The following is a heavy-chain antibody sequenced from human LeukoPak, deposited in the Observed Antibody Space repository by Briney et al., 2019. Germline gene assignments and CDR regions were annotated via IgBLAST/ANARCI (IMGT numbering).Heavy chain of an antibody. CDR1: GITISSYG. D-gene: IGHD5-18*01. Sequence: GGSLRLSCAASGITISSYGMNWVRQAPGKGLEWVSGISGSGGRTYYADSVKGRFTISRDDSKNTLYLQINSLRAEDTAVYYCAKDGGYSYGSPQDYWGQGTLVTVSS. CDR2: ISGSGGRT. J-gene: IGHJ4*02. CDR3: AKDGGYSYGSPQDY. V-gene: IGHV3-23*01.